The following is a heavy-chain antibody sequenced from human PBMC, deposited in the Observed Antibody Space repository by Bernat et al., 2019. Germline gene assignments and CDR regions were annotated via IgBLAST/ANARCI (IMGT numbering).Heavy chain of an antibody. V-gene: IGHV1-18*01. CDR3: ASTLKNVVVTDMGACDI. J-gene: IGHJ3*02. Sequence: QVQLVQSGAEVKKPGASVKVSCKASGYTFTSYGISWVRQAPGQGLEWMGWISSYNGNTNYAQKLQGRVTMTTDTSTSSAYMELRSLRSDDTAVYYCASTLKNVVVTDMGACDIWGQGTMVTVSS. CDR2: ISSYNGNT. D-gene: IGHD2-21*02. CDR1: GYTFTSYG.